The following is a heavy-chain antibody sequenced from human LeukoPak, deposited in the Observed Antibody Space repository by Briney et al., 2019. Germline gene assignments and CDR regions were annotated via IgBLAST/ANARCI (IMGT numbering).Heavy chain of an antibody. D-gene: IGHD4-17*01. CDR1: TDSFSSHH. Sequence: SETLSLTCAVSTDSFSSHHWTWIRQPPGKGLEWIGYISYIGRTNYNPSLKSRVTISLDTSKNQFSLKLSSVTAADTAVYYCARGVVTVTKGFDIWGQGTMVSVSS. CDR3: ARGVVTVTKGFDI. J-gene: IGHJ3*02. CDR2: ISYIGRT. V-gene: IGHV4-59*11.